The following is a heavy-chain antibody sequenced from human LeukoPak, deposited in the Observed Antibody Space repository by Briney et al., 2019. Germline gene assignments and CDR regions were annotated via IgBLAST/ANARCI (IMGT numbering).Heavy chain of an antibody. CDR1: GGSFRGYY. Sequence: SETLSPTCAVYGGSFRGYYWSWIRQPPGKGLEWIGEINHRGSTKYNPSLKSRVTISVGTSKNQFSLNLRSATAADTAVYYCARGDILTGYSYWGQGTLVTVSS. CDR3: ARGDILTGYSY. J-gene: IGHJ4*02. CDR2: INHRGST. D-gene: IGHD3-9*01. V-gene: IGHV4-34*01.